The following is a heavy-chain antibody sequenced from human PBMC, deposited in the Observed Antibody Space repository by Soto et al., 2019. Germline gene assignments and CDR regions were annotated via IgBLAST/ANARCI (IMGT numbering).Heavy chain of an antibody. CDR2: ISSSSSYI. D-gene: IGHD3-3*01. V-gene: IGHV3-21*01. Sequence: PGGSLRLSCAASGFTFSSYSMNWVRQAPGKGLEWVSSISSSSSYIYYADSVKGRFTISRDNAKNSLYLQMNSLRAEDTAVYYCARDIEKDDFWSGYYTGIGSYWGQGTLVTVSS. J-gene: IGHJ4*02. CDR1: GFTFSSYS. CDR3: ARDIEKDDFWSGYYTGIGSY.